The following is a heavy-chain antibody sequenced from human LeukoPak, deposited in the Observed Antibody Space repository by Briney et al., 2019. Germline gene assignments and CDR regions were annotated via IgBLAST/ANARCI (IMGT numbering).Heavy chain of an antibody. CDR1: GGSFSGYY. CDR2: INHSGST. D-gene: IGHD3-10*01. J-gene: IGHJ5*02. Sequence: SETLSLTCAVYGGSFSGYYWSWIRQPPGKGLEWIGEINHSGSTNYNPSLKSRVTISVDTSKNQFSLKLSSVTAADTAVYYCARGLWFGELLSDWFDPWGQGTLVTVSS. V-gene: IGHV4-34*01. CDR3: ARGLWFGELLSDWFDP.